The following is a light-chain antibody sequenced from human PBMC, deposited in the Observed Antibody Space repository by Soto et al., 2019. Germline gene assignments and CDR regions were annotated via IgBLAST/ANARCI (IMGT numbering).Light chain of an antibody. Sequence: QSALTQPASVSGSPGQSITISCTGTSSDVGGYNYVFWYQQHPGKAPKLMIYEVSNRPSGVSNRFSGSKSGNTASLTISGLQAEDEADYYCGSYTHSSAYVFGIESKVTLL. CDR1: SSDVGGYNY. CDR2: EVS. J-gene: IGLJ1*01. V-gene: IGLV2-14*01. CDR3: GSYTHSSAYV.